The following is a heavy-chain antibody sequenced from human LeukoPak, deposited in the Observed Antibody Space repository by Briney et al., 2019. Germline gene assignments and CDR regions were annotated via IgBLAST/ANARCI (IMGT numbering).Heavy chain of an antibody. V-gene: IGHV5-51*01. CDR1: GYSFTSCW. Sequence: HGESLKISCKGSGYSFTSCWIGWVRQMPGKGLEWMGIIYPGDSDTRYSPSFQGQVTISADKSISTAYLQWSSLKASDTAMYYCARHYLGMATPFDYWGQGTLVTVSS. J-gene: IGHJ4*02. D-gene: IGHD5-24*01. CDR3: ARHYLGMATPFDY. CDR2: IYPGDSDT.